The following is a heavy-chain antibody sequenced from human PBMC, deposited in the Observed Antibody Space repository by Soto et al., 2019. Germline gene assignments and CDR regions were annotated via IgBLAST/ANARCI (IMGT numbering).Heavy chain of an antibody. J-gene: IGHJ4*02. CDR1: GFTFSSYA. Sequence: EVQLLESGGGLVQPGGSLRLSCAASGFTFSSYAMSWVRQAPGKGLEWVSAISGSGGSTYYADSVKGRFTISRDNSKNTLYLQMNSLRAEDTAVYYCAKDRGHIVVVVAATPDYWGQGTLVNVSS. CDR2: ISGSGGST. D-gene: IGHD2-15*01. V-gene: IGHV3-23*01. CDR3: AKDRGHIVVVVAATPDY.